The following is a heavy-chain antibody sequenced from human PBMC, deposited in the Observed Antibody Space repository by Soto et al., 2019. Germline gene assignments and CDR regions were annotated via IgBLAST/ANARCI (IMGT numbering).Heavy chain of an antibody. J-gene: IGHJ6*03. Sequence: PSETLSLTCTVSGGSISGYYWSWIRQPPGKGLEWIGYIYSSGSPNYNPSLKGRAAISVDTSENQTSLRLSSVTAADTAVYYCARVVIVPAARGHYNYFYMDVWGKGTTVTVS. CDR1: GGSISGYY. V-gene: IGHV4-59*08. D-gene: IGHD2-2*01. CDR2: IYSSGSP. CDR3: ARVVIVPAARGHYNYFYMDV.